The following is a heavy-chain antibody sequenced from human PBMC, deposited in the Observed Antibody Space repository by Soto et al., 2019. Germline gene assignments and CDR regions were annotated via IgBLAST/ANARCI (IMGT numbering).Heavy chain of an antibody. CDR3: AKDRSQIAVAGNFDY. V-gene: IGHV3-23*01. J-gene: IGHJ4*02. D-gene: IGHD6-19*01. CDR2: ISGSGAST. Sequence: GGSLRLSCAASGFTFSVYTMSWVRQAPGKGLEWGSVISGSGASTYYADSVKGRFTISRDNSKNTLYLQMNSLRAEDTAVYYCAKDRSQIAVAGNFDYWGQGT. CDR1: GFTFSVYT.